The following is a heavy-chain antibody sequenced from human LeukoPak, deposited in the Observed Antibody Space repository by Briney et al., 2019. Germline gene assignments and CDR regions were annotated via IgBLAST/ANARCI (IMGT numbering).Heavy chain of an antibody. CDR2: IYYSGST. D-gene: IGHD3-10*01. CDR3: ARGSGSYRPPADY. J-gene: IGHJ4*02. Sequence: PSETLSLTCTVSDGSISSSNYYWGWIRQPPGKGLEWIGSIYYSGSTYYNPSLKSRVTISVDTSKNQFSLKLSSVTAADTAVYYCARGSGSYRPPADYWGQGTLVTVSS. CDR1: DGSISSSNYY. V-gene: IGHV4-39*07.